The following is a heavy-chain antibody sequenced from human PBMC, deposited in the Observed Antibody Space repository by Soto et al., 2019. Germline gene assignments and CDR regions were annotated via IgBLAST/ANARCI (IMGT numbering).Heavy chain of an antibody. D-gene: IGHD5-12*01. CDR1: GCSISRYY. CDR3: ATRPPGGPWLPYLDY. J-gene: IGHJ4*02. CDR2: IYNRGST. Sequence: PSETLSLTCTVSGCSISRYYWSWLRQPPGKGLEWIGYIYNRGSTNYNPSLKSRVAISLDTSKNQFSLQLSSVTAADTAVYYCATRPPGGPWLPYLDYWGQGALVTVSS. V-gene: IGHV4-59*01.